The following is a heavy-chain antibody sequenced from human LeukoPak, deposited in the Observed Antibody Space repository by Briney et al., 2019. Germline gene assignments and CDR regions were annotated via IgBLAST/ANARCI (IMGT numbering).Heavy chain of an antibody. CDR1: GFTFSSYA. V-gene: IGHV3-30*16. CDR2: ISYDGRNK. CDR3: ARGGGYYYDTLGHFDY. J-gene: IGHJ4*02. D-gene: IGHD3-22*01. Sequence: GGSLRLSCAASGFTFSSYAMHWVRQAPGKGLEWVAVISYDGRNKYYADSVKGRFTISRDNSKNTLYLQMNSLRAEDTAVYYCARGGGYYYDTLGHFDYWGQGTLVTVSS.